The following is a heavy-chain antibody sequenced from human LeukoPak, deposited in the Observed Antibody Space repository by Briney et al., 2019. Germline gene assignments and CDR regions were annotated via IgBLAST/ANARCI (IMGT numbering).Heavy chain of an antibody. CDR3: AKRTDYSNYGPFDY. J-gene: IGHJ4*02. D-gene: IGHD4-11*01. Sequence: GGSLRLSCAASGFTFSSYAMSWVRQAPGKGLEWVSAISGNGGSTYYADSVKGRFTISRDNSKNTLFLQMNSLRAEDTAVYYCAKRTDYSNYGPFDYWGQGTLVTVSS. CDR2: ISGNGGST. V-gene: IGHV3-23*01. CDR1: GFTFSSYA.